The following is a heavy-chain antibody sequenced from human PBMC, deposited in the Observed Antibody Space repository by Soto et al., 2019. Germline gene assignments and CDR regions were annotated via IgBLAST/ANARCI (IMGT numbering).Heavy chain of an antibody. Sequence: PSETLSLTCTVSGGSISFYYWSWIRQPPGKGLEWIAYIDSSGSTKYNPSLKSRVTISLDTSRNQLSLKLNSVTAADTAVYYCAREGYSSRWNPIDYWGQGTQVTVSS. CDR2: IDSSGST. CDR3: AREGYSSRWNPIDY. V-gene: IGHV4-59*01. D-gene: IGHD6-13*01. J-gene: IGHJ4*02. CDR1: GGSISFYY.